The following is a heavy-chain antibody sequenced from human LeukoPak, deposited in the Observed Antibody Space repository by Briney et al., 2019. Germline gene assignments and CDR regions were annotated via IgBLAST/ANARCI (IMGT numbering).Heavy chain of an antibody. CDR2: IYSPGGT. D-gene: IGHD3-22*01. J-gene: IGHJ3*02. CDR3: ARAPYSADSSATPPAFDI. Sequence: GGSLRLSCAVSGFSVSTNYMSWVRQAPGKGLEWVSIIYSPGGTYYADSVKGRFTISRDNSKNTIYLQMNSLRVEDTAVYYCARAPYSADSSATPPAFDIWGQGTMVTVSS. CDR1: GFSVSTNY. V-gene: IGHV3-53*01.